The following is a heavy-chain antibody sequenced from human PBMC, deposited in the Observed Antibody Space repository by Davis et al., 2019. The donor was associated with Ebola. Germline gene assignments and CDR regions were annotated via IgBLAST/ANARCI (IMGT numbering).Heavy chain of an antibody. Sequence: ESLKISCTVSGGSISSHYWTWIRQTPGKGLEWIGYVYSTGTTNYNPSLNSRVTISVDTPKNQFSLNLYSVTAADTAVYYCAKYNRVGGQYNFNYWGRGTLVTVSS. J-gene: IGHJ4*02. V-gene: IGHV4-59*08. CDR3: AKYNRVGGQYNFNY. CDR1: GGSISSHY. CDR2: VYSTGTT. D-gene: IGHD2-21*01.